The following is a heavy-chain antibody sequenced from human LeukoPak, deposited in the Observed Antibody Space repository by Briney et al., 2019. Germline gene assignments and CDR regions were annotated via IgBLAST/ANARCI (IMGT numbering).Heavy chain of an antibody. Sequence: GGSLRLSCAASGFTFSSYAMSWVRQAPGKGLEWVSAISGSGGSTYYADSVKGRFTISRDNSKNTLYLQMNSLRAEDTAVYYCANRAYYYGSGSYPIDCWGQGTLVTVSS. V-gene: IGHV3-23*01. CDR1: GFTFSSYA. D-gene: IGHD3-10*01. CDR2: ISGSGGST. J-gene: IGHJ4*02. CDR3: ANRAYYYGSGSYPIDC.